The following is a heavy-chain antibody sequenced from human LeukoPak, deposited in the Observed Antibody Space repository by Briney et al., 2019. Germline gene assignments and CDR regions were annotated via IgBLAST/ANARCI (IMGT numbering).Heavy chain of an antibody. CDR1: GGSISSSSYY. V-gene: IGHV4-39*01. CDR3: AREYCSGGSCYTTNWFDP. D-gene: IGHD2-15*01. J-gene: IGHJ5*02. Sequence: SETLSLTCTVSGGSISSSSYYWGWIRQPPGKGLEWIGSIYYSGSTYYNPSLKSRVTISVDTSKNQFSLKLSSVTAADTAVYYCAREYCSGGSCYTTNWFDPWAREPWSPSPQ. CDR2: IYYSGST.